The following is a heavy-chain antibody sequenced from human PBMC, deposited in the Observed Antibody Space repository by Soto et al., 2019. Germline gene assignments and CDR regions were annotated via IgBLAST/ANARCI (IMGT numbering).Heavy chain of an antibody. J-gene: IGHJ5*02. CDR3: ARGLGYCSSTSCYYVDP. CDR1: GYTFTSYG. CDR2: ISAYNGNT. Sequence: ASVKVSCKASGYTFTSYGISWVRQAPGQGLEWMGWISAYNGNTNYAQKLQGRVTMTTDTSTSTAYMELRSLRSDDTAVHYCARGLGYCSSTSCYYVDPWGQGTLVTVSS. D-gene: IGHD2-2*01. V-gene: IGHV1-18*01.